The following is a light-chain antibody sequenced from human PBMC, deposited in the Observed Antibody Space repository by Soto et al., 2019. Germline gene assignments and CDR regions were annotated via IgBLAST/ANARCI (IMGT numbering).Light chain of an antibody. V-gene: IGKV3-11*01. CDR3: QQRSDWQYT. CDR1: QRITSY. J-gene: IGKJ2*01. CDR2: DAT. Sequence: EVVLTQSPATLSLSPGERATLSCRASQRITSYLAWYQQRPGQAPSLLMYDATNRASGVPARFSGSKSGTDFTLTISSLQPEDFAVYFCQQRSDWQYTFGQGTKVE.